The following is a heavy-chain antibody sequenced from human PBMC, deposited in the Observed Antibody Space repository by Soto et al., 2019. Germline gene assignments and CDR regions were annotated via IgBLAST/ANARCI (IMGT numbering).Heavy chain of an antibody. V-gene: IGHV1-69*13. J-gene: IGHJ4*02. D-gene: IGHD1-26*01. CDR2: INPIFGTA. Sequence: SVKVSCKASGYTFTGYYMHWVRQAPGQGLEWMGWINPIFGTANYAQKFQGRVTITADESTSTAYMELSSLRSEDTAVYYCATSGSYGTKYFDYWGQGTLVTVSS. CDR1: GYTFTGYY. CDR3: ATSGSYGTKYFDY.